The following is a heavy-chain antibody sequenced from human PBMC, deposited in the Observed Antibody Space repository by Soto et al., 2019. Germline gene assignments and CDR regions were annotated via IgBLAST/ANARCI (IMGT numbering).Heavy chain of an antibody. V-gene: IGHV3-23*01. CDR2: ISGSGGST. J-gene: IGHJ4*02. Sequence: GGSLRLSCAASGFTFSSYAMSWVRQAPGKGLEWVSAISGSGGSTYYADSVKGRFTISRDNSKNTLYLQMNSLRDEDTAVYYYAKRQGDDYDSSGYSDYWGQGTLVTVSS. CDR3: AKRQGDDYDSSGYSDY. D-gene: IGHD3-22*01. CDR1: GFTFSSYA.